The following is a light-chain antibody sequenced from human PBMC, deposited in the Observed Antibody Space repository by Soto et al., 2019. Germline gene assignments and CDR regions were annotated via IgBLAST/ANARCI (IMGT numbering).Light chain of an antibody. CDR3: QQAGSSPRT. J-gene: IGKJ1*01. Sequence: EIVLTQSPGTLSLSPGERATLSCRASQSVRNVYLAWYQQKPGQAPRLLIYDSSNRATGIPDRFSGGWSGTDSTLTINRVQAEDGAVYYCQQAGSSPRTFGHGTKVEIK. CDR2: DSS. V-gene: IGKV3-20*01. CDR1: QSVRNVY.